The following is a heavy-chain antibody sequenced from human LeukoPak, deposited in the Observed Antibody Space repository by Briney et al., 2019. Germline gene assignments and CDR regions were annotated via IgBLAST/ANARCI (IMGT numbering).Heavy chain of an antibody. V-gene: IGHV4-31*03. CDR2: IYCSGST. CDR3: ARGDIVLMVYAIL. Sequence: TLSLTCTVSGGSISSGGYYWSWIRQHPGKGLEWIGYIYCSGSTYYNPSLKSRVTISVDTSKNQFSLKLSSVTAADTAVYYCARGDIVLMVYAILWGQGTLVTVSS. CDR1: GGSISSGGYY. J-gene: IGHJ4*02. D-gene: IGHD2-8*01.